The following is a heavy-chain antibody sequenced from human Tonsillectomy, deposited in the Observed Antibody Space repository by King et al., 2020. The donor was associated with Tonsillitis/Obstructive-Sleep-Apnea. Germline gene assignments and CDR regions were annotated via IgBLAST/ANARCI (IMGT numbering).Heavy chain of an antibody. D-gene: IGHD3-10*01. J-gene: IGHJ3*02. Sequence: VQLVESGGGVVQPGRSLRLSCAASGITFSRYTMHWVRQAPGKGLEWVAVISSDGSYQNYADSVKGRFTISRDNSKNTLNLQMSSLTTEDTAVYYCARVDGYYYPFDMWGQGTMVTVSS. CDR2: ISSDGSYQ. V-gene: IGHV3-30*04. CDR3: ARVDGYYYPFDM. CDR1: GITFSRYT.